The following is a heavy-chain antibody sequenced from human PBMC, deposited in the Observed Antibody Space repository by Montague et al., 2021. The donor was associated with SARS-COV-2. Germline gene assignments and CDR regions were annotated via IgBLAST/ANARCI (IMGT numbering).Heavy chain of an antibody. J-gene: IGHJ3*02. CDR1: GFTFSSYA. V-gene: IGHV3-30-3*01. CDR2: ISYDGSNK. D-gene: IGHD2-15*01. CDR3: AREIIAPDAFDI. Sequence: SLSLSCSASGFTFSSYAMHWVRQAPGKGLEWVAVISYDGSNKYYADSVKGRFTISRDNSKNTLYLQMNSLRAEDTAVYYCAREIIAPDAFDIWGQGTMVTVSS.